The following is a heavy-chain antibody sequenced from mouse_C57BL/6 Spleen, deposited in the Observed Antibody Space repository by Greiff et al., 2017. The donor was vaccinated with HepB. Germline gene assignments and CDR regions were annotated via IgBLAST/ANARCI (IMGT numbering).Heavy chain of an antibody. CDR2: INPSNGGT. Sequence: QVQLQQPGTELVKPGASVKLSCKASGYTFTSYWMHWVKQRPGQGLEWIGNINPSNGGTNYNEKFKSKATLTVDKSSSTAYMQLSSLTSEDSAVYYCARVEKGRRFYYAMDYWGQGTSVTVSS. V-gene: IGHV1-53*01. CDR3: ARVEKGRRFYYAMDY. J-gene: IGHJ4*01. CDR1: GYTFTSYW.